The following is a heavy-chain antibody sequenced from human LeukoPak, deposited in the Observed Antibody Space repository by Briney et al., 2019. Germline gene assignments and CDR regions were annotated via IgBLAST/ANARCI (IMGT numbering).Heavy chain of an antibody. CDR2: ISRTSEYI. CDR1: GFSFSIYF. CDR3: AWGGDFDY. J-gene: IGHJ4*02. Sequence: PGGSLRLSCAASGFSFSIYFMNWVRQAPGKGLEWVSSISRTSEYIHYADSVRGRFAISRDNAKNSVYLQMNSLRAEDTAVYFCAWGGDFDYWGQGILVTVSA. V-gene: IGHV3-21*01. D-gene: IGHD3-16*01.